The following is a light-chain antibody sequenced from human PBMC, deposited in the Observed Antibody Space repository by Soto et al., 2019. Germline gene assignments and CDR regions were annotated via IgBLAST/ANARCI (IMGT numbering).Light chain of an antibody. CDR1: QSVRSSN. V-gene: IGKV3-20*01. J-gene: IGKJ1*01. CDR2: GAS. CDR3: QQYGSSPST. Sequence: EIVLTEAPGTLRLSPGERATLSCRASQSVRSSNLAWYQQKPGQAPRLLIYGASSRATGIPDRFSGSGSGTDFTLTISRLEPEDFAVYYCQQYGSSPSTFGQGTKVDIK.